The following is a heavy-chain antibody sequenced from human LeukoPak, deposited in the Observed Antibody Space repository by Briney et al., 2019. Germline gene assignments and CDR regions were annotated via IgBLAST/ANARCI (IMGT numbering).Heavy chain of an antibody. D-gene: IGHD1-14*01. CDR1: GFTFSSYW. V-gene: IGHV3-7*01. CDR2: INHNGNVN. CDR3: AREATGFDY. J-gene: IGHJ4*02. Sequence: GGSLRLSCAASGFTFSSYWMNWACQAPGKGLEWVASINHNGNVNYYVDSVKGRFTISRDNAKNSLYLQMSNLRAEDTAVYYCAREATGFDYWGQGTLVTVSS.